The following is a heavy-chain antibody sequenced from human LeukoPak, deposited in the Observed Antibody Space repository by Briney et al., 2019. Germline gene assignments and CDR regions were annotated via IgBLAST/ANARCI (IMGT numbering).Heavy chain of an antibody. Sequence: GGSLRLSCAASGFTFSSYGMHWVRQAPGKGLEWVAVISYDGSNKYYADSVKGRFTISRDNSKNTLYLQMNSLRAEDTAVYYCAKDRGIAAAGTYYYYYGMDVWGQGTTVTVSS. CDR2: ISYDGSNK. CDR3: AKDRGIAAAGTYYYYYGMDV. J-gene: IGHJ6*02. V-gene: IGHV3-30*18. CDR1: GFTFSSYG. D-gene: IGHD6-13*01.